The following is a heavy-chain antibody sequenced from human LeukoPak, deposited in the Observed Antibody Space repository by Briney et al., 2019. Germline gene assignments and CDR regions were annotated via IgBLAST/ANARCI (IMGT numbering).Heavy chain of an antibody. CDR3: ARDSPAIVGARDYYYYMDV. D-gene: IGHD1-26*01. CDR1: GGSISSYY. V-gene: IGHV4-4*07. J-gene: IGHJ6*03. CDR2: IYTSGST. Sequence: SETLSLTCTVSGGSISSYYWSWIRQPAGKGLEWIGRIYTSGSTNYNPSLMSRVTMSVDTSKNQFSLKLSSVTAADTAVYYCARDSPAIVGARDYYYYMDVWGKGTTVTVSS.